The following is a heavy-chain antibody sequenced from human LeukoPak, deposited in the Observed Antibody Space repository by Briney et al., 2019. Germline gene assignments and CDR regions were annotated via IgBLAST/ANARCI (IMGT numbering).Heavy chain of an antibody. V-gene: IGHV5-51*01. CDR1: GYSFASYW. Sequence: GESLKISCQGSGYSFASYWIGWVRQMPGKDLEWMGIIYPGDSDTTYNPSFQGQVTISADKSISTAYLQWSSLKASDTAMYYCARKRGTFDYRGQGTLVTVSS. J-gene: IGHJ4*02. CDR3: ARKRGTFDY. CDR2: IYPGDSDT.